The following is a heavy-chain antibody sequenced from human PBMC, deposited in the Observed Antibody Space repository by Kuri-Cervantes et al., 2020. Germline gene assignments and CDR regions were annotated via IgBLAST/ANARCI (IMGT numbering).Heavy chain of an antibody. J-gene: IGHJ4*02. Sequence: SETLSLTCTVSGGSVGSYFWTWIRQPPGRGLEWIADIYYSGGTKYYPSLKSRVTISRDLSKNQHSLKLTSVTAADTAVYYCARVGKGGYCSGGSCYSDYWGQGTLVTVSS. D-gene: IGHD2-15*01. CDR1: GGSVGSYF. CDR2: IYYSGGT. V-gene: IGHV4-59*02. CDR3: ARVGKGGYCSGGSCYSDY.